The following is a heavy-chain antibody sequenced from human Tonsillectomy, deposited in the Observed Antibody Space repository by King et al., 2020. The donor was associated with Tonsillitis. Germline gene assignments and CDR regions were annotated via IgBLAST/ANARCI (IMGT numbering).Heavy chain of an antibody. J-gene: IGHJ6*02. V-gene: IGHV3-30*18. CDR3: AKVRAMVRGVIITSHYYYYGMDV. D-gene: IGHD3-10*01. CDR2: ISYDGSDK. CDR1: GFTFSSYG. Sequence: VQLVESGGGVVQPGRSLRLSCKASGFTFSSYGMHWVRQAPGKGLEWVAVISYDGSDKYYADSVKGRFTISRDNSENTLYLQMNSLRGEDTAVYYCAKVRAMVRGVIITSHYYYYGMDVWGQGTTVTVSS.